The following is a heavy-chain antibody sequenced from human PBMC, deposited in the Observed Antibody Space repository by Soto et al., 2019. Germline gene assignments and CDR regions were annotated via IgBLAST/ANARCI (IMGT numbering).Heavy chain of an antibody. V-gene: IGHV4-39*02. CDR1: GASIKSRNYF. CDR3: GRLAEAATGHTDFDF. CDR2: IHSSGGT. D-gene: IGHD2-15*01. Sequence: SETLSLTCTVSGASIKSRNYFWGWIRQPPGKGLEFVGSIHSSGGTYYNPSLKSRVTVSVDLSNSHFSLSLKSLTATDTAVYYCGRLAEAATGHTDFDFRGQGTLVTVSS. J-gene: IGHJ4*02.